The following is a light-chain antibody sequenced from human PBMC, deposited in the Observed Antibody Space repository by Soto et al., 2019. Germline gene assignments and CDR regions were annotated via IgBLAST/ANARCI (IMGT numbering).Light chain of an antibody. CDR2: GAS. Sequence: ENVLTQSPGTLSLSPGERATLSCRASQSVSSSYLTWYQQKPGQAPRLLIYGASSRATAIPDRFSGSGSGTDFTLTISRLEPEDFAVYYCQQYDSSPVTFGQGTKLEIK. J-gene: IGKJ2*01. V-gene: IGKV3-20*01. CDR3: QQYDSSPVT. CDR1: QSVSSSY.